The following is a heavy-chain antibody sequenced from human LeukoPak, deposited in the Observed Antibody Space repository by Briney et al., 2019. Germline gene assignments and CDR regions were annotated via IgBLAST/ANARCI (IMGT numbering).Heavy chain of an antibody. V-gene: IGHV3-66*01. CDR3: ARGLAVAGTGFDY. J-gene: IGHJ4*02. D-gene: IGHD6-19*01. CDR2: IYIGGST. CDR1: GFTVSSNY. Sequence: PGGPLRLSCAASGFTVSSNYMSWVRQAPGKGLEWVSIIYIGGSTYYADSVKCRFTICRDNSKKTLYLQMHSLRANHTAVYYCARGLAVAGTGFDYWGQGTLVTVSS.